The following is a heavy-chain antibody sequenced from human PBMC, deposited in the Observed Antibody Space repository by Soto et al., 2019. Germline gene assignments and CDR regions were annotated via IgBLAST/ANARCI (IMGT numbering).Heavy chain of an antibody. CDR1: GASLSSYY. V-gene: IGHV4-59*01. CDR3: ARSVGVREQTRFDP. CDR2: IYYSGST. D-gene: IGHD3-10*01. J-gene: IGHJ5*02. Sequence: QVQLQESGPGLVKPSETLSLTCTVSGASLSSYYWNWIRQPPGKGLEWVGYIYYSGSTNYNPSLKSRVTISVDTSKNQFSLKLSSVTAADTAVYYCARSVGVREQTRFDPWGQGTLVTVSS.